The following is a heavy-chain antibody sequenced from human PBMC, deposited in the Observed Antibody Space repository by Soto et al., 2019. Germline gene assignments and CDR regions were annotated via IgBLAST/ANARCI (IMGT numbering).Heavy chain of an antibody. CDR1: CYSFASYG. D-gene: IGHD3-22*01. Sequence: GASVAVSWEASCYSFASYGSWWVRQAPGKGLEWMGWISAYNGNTNYAQKLQGRVTMTTDTSTSTAYMELRSLRSDDTAVYYCAITYYYDSSGYELVPDYWGQGTLVTVSS. CDR3: AITYYYDSSGYELVPDY. V-gene: IGHV1-18*04. CDR2: ISAYNGNT. J-gene: IGHJ4*02.